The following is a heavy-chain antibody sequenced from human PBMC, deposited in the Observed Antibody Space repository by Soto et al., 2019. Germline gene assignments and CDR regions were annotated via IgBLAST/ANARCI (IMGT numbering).Heavy chain of an antibody. CDR2: IIPYYNTL. V-gene: IGHV1-69*01. CDR3: ASGASRWYPYFFDS. D-gene: IGHD6-13*01. CDR1: EGTFNSYA. J-gene: IGHJ4*02. Sequence: QTQVVQSRAEVRKPGSSVKLSCKASEGTFNSYAIAWVRQAPGQGLEWMGGIIPYYNTLNYAQKFQDRVTITADDSTNTVYMELSSLRPDDTAVYFCASGASRWYPYFFDSWAQGTLVTVSS.